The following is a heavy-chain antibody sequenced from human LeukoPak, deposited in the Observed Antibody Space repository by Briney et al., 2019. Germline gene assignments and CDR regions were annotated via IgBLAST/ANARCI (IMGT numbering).Heavy chain of an antibody. Sequence: GGSLRLSCAASGFTFSDYYMNWIRQAPGKGLEWISFISSSGDSMYFADTVRGRFTISRDNAKNSLYLQMNSLRVEDTAVYYCAREVVIVPDYYYYGLDVWGQGTTVTVSS. CDR3: AREVVIVPDYYYYGLDV. V-gene: IGHV3-11*01. CDR2: ISSSGDSM. D-gene: IGHD2/OR15-2a*01. J-gene: IGHJ6*02. CDR1: GFTFSDYY.